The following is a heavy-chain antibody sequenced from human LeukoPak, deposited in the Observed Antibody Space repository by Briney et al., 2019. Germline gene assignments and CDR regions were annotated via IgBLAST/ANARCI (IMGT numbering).Heavy chain of an antibody. CDR2: IYIRATT. V-gene: IGHV4-4*07. CDR3: ARESVGSYRNFFDY. J-gene: IGHJ4*02. CDR1: AGSLSNYY. D-gene: IGHD1-26*01. Sequence: PSETLSLNSTVSAGSLSNYYWSWIRQPAGKELKGIGGIYIRATTNYNPSLTSRVTMGADTSKNQCPLKLSSVAAADTAGYYCARESVGSYRNFFDYWAQGTLDSVSS.